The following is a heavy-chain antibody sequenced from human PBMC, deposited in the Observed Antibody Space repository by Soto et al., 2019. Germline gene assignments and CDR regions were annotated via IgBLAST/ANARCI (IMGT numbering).Heavy chain of an antibody. V-gene: IGHV3-21*01. CDR1: GFTFTSYS. J-gene: IGHJ5*02. CDR3: ARDWAQYSHAENWFDP. CDR2: ISSGSNYI. D-gene: IGHD5-18*01. Sequence: EVQLVESGGGLVKPGGSLRLSCAASGFTFTSYSMNWVRQAPGKGLEWVSSISSGSNYIYYADSVKGRFTISRDNAKNSLYLHMNSLRAEDTAVYYCARDWAQYSHAENWFDPWGQGTLVTVSS.